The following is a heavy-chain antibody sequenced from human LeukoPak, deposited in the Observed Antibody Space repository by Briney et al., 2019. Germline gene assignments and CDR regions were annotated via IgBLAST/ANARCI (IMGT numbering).Heavy chain of an antibody. Sequence: WASVKVSCKASGGTFSSYAISWVRQAPGQGLEWMGGIIPIFGTANYAQKFQGRVTITADESTSTAYMELSSLRSEDTAVYYCVRDKTGEAPGDYWGQGTLVTVSS. V-gene: IGHV1-69*13. D-gene: IGHD1-14*01. J-gene: IGHJ4*02. CDR1: GGTFSSYA. CDR3: VRDKTGEAPGDY. CDR2: IIPIFGTA.